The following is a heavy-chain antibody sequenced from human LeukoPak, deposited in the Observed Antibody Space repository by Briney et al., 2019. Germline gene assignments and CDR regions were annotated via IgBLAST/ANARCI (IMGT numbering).Heavy chain of an antibody. V-gene: IGHV3-23*01. D-gene: IGHD3-16*02. CDR1: GFTFSSYA. CDR3: AKDDYYDYVWGSYRPY. J-gene: IGHJ4*02. CDR2: ISGSGGST. Sequence: PGGSLRLSCAASGFTFSSYAMSWVRQAPGKGLEWVSAISGSGGSTYYADSVKGRFTISRDNSKNTLYLQMNSLRAEDTAVYYCAKDDYYDYVWGSYRPYWRQGTLVTVSS.